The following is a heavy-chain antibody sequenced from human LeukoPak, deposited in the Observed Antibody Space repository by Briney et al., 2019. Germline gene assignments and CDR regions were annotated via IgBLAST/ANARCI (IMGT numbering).Heavy chain of an antibody. CDR2: NYSGDSDT. Sequence: GESLKISCKGSGYSFTSYWIGWVRQLPGKGLEWMGINYSGDSDTRYSPSFQGQVTISADKSISTAYLQWSSLKASDTATYYCARYSSQQWLYWFDPWGQGTLVTVSS. V-gene: IGHV5-51*01. D-gene: IGHD6-19*01. CDR1: GYSFTSYW. CDR3: ARYSSQQWLYWFDP. J-gene: IGHJ5*02.